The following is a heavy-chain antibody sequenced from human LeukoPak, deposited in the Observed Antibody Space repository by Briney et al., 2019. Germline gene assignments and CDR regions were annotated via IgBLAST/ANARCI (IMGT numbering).Heavy chain of an antibody. D-gene: IGHD6-25*01. Sequence: PSETLSLTCAVSGGPFRGFFWSWIRQAPGKGLEWIAEVSHGGTSNYNPSLKSRITISVDTSKSQFSLQLNSVTPEDTAVYYRARDQDRGESEVFDYWGQGTLVTVSS. CDR3: ARDQDRGESEVFDY. J-gene: IGHJ4*02. CDR2: VSHGGTS. V-gene: IGHV4-34*01. CDR1: GGPFRGFF.